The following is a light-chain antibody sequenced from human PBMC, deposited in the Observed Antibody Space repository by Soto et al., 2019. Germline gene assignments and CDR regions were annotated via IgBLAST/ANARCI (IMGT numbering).Light chain of an antibody. J-gene: IGKJ4*01. CDR3: QQYGSSGLT. V-gene: IGKV3-20*01. CDR2: GAS. CDR1: QSVSSSC. Sequence: VLTQSPVTLSLSPGERATLSCRASQSVSSSCLAWYQQKPGQAPRLLIYGASTRATGIPDRFSGSGSGTDFSLTISRLEPEDFAVYYCQQYGSSGLTFGGGTKVDIK.